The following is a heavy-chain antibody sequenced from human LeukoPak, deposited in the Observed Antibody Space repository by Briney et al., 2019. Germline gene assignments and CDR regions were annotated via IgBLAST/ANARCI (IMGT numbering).Heavy chain of an antibody. CDR3: ARHGTLVGAMRGGRYFDY. CDR1: GGSFSGYY. CDR2: IIHSGNP. D-gene: IGHD1-26*01. Sequence: SQTLSLTCAVYGGSFSGYYCSWIRQPPGKGLELIGEIIHSGNPNYNPTLKRRVTIPVDTSKNKFSLKLSSVTAADTAVYYCARHGTLVGAMRGGRYFDYWGQGTLVIVAS. V-gene: IGHV4-34*12. J-gene: IGHJ4*02.